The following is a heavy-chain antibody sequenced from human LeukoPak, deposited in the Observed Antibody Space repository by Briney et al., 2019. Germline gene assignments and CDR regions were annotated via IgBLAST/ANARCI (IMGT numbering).Heavy chain of an antibody. J-gene: IGHJ3*02. CDR2: TYYRSEWYN. Sequence: SQTLSLTCAISGDSVSSNSAVWNWIRQSPSRGLEWLGRTYYRSEWYNDYAVSVKSRITINADTSKNQFSLQLNSVTPEDTAVYYCASRRGSLDVFDIWGQGTMVTVSS. CDR1: GDSVSSNSAV. D-gene: IGHD1-26*01. CDR3: ASRRGSLDVFDI. V-gene: IGHV6-1*01.